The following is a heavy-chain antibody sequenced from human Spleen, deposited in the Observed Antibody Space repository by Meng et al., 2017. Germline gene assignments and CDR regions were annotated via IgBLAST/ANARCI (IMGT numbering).Heavy chain of an antibody. Sequence: QAQLLQSGAEVKKPGASVCASCKASDYTSASYGISWFRQAPGQGLEWMGWFVSNADTYPAQKFQGRVTMTRDTHTSTDFMELRSLRFDDTAVYYCARGTPGRSYSDYWGQGTLVTVS. V-gene: IGHV1-18*01. CDR3: ARGTPGRSYSDY. J-gene: IGHJ4*02. CDR2: FVSNADT. D-gene: IGHD3-10*01. CDR1: DYTSASYG.